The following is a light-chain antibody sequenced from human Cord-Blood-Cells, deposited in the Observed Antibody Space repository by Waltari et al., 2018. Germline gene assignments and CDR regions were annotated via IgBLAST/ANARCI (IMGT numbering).Light chain of an antibody. V-gene: IGKV1-39*01. CDR2: AAS. Sequence: DLQMTQSPSSLSASVGDRVSITCRAIPSISSCLNWYQQKPGKAPKLLIYAASSFQSGVPTMFSGSGSGTDFTLTISSLQPEDVATYYCQQSYSTPLTFGRGTKVEIK. J-gene: IGKJ4*01. CDR3: QQSYSTPLT. CDR1: PSISSC.